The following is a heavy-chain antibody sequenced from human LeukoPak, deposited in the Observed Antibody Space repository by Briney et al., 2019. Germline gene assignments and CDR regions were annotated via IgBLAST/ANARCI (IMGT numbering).Heavy chain of an antibody. CDR2: ISSSSSCI. D-gene: IGHD3-10*01. CDR3: ATYYYGSGSYYPDY. V-gene: IGHV3-21*01. Sequence: GGSLRLSCAASGFTFSSYSMNWVRQAPGKGLEWVSSISSSSSCIHYADSVKGRFTISRDNAKNSLYLQMNSLRAEDTAVYYCATYYYGSGSYYPDYWGQGTLVTVSS. CDR1: GFTFSSYS. J-gene: IGHJ4*02.